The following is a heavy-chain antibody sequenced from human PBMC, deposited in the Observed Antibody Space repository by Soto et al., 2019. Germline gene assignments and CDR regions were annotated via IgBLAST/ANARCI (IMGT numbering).Heavy chain of an antibody. CDR2: ISSSSSYI. CDR3: ARDLRDIVLMVYASSAFDI. CDR1: GFTFSSYS. D-gene: IGHD2-8*01. J-gene: IGHJ3*02. Sequence: GGSLRLSCAASGFTFSSYSMNWVRQAPGKGLEWVSSISSSSSYIYYADSVKGRFTISRDNAKNSLYLQMNSLRAEDTAVYYCARDLRDIVLMVYASSAFDIWGQGTMVTVSS. V-gene: IGHV3-21*01.